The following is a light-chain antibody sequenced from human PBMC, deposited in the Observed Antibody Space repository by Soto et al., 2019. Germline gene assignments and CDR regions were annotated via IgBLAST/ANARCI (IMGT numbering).Light chain of an antibody. CDR3: SSYTSSSTRVV. CDR2: DVS. J-gene: IGLJ2*01. V-gene: IGLV2-14*01. Sequence: QSALPQPASVSGSPGQSITISCTGTSSDVGGYNYVSWYQQHPGKAPTLMIYDVSNRPSGVSNRFSGSKSGNTASLTISGLQAEDEADYYCSSYTSSSTRVVFGGGTKLTVL. CDR1: SSDVGGYNY.